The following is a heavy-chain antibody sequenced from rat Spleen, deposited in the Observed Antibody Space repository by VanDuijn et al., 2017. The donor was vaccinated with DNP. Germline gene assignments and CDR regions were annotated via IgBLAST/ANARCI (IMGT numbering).Heavy chain of an antibody. CDR1: GFTFSNYY. J-gene: IGHJ3*01. CDR2: ISSSGGNT. Sequence: EVQLVESGGGLVQPGRSMKLSCAASGFTFSNYYMAWVRQTPTKGLEWVASISSSGGNTYYRDSVKGRFTISRDNAKSTLYLQMDSLRSEEAATYYCARHDRYNYDWFAYWGQGTLVTVSS. CDR3: ARHDRYNYDWFAY. D-gene: IGHD1-5*01. V-gene: IGHV5S11*01.